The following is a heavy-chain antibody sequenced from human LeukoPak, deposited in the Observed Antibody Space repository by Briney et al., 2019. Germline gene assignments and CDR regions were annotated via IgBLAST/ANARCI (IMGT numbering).Heavy chain of an antibody. CDR3: ARVYCSGGSCDPFDS. J-gene: IGHJ4*02. V-gene: IGHV3-30*02. Sequence: PGGSLRLSCAASGFTFSSYGMHWVRQAPGKGLEWVAFIRYDGSNKYYADSVKGRFTISRDNSKNTLYLQMNSLGVEDTAVYYCARVYCSGGSCDPFDSWGQGTPGTVSS. D-gene: IGHD2-15*01. CDR1: GFTFSSYG. CDR2: IRYDGSNK.